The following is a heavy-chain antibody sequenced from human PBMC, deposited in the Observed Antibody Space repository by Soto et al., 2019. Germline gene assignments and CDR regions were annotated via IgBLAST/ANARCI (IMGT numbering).Heavy chain of an antibody. CDR2: ISGSGGIT. CDR3: ARALVEVPAHPRLDAFDL. Sequence: EVKLLDSGGGLVQTGGSLRLSCAASGFTFSSYAMGWVRQAPGKGLDWVSVISGSGGITYSADSVKGRFTISRDNSKNILYLQMTSLRADDSAIYYCARALVEVPAHPRLDAFDLWGQGTVVTVS. D-gene: IGHD2-15*01. CDR1: GFTFSSYA. V-gene: IGHV3-23*01. J-gene: IGHJ3*01.